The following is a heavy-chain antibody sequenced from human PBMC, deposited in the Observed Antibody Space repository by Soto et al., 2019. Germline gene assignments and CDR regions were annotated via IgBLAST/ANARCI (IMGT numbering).Heavy chain of an antibody. CDR2: ISSNGGST. CDR3: VKDPAVLGYCTNGVCADY. J-gene: IGHJ4*02. Sequence: PGGSLRLSCSASGFTFSSYAMHWVRQAPGKGLEYVSAISSNGGSTYYADSVKGRFTISRDNSKNTLYLQMSSLRAEDTAVYYCVKDPAVLGYCTNGVCADYWGQGTLVTVSS. D-gene: IGHD2-8*01. CDR1: GFTFSSYA. V-gene: IGHV3-64D*08.